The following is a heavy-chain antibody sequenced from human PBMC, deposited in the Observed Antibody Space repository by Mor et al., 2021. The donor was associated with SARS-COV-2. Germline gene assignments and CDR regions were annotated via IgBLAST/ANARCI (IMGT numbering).Heavy chain of an antibody. CDR3: ARGGSCSSSTCYPNSVFDY. Sequence: VAYISSRGSSTFYADSVKGRFSVSRDNAESSLHLQMSSLRDDDTAIYYCARGGSCSSSTCYPNSVFDYWGQGT. D-gene: IGHD2-2*01. V-gene: IGHV3-48*03. CDR2: ISSRGSST. J-gene: IGHJ4*02.